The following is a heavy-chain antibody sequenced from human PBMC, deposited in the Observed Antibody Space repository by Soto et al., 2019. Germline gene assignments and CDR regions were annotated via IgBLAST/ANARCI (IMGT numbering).Heavy chain of an antibody. V-gene: IGHV3-23*01. Sequence: GGSLRLSCAASGFTFSSYAMSWVRQAPGKGLEWVSAISGSGGSTYYADSVKGRFTISRDNSKNTLYLQMNSLRAEDTAVYYCARTVYGDYVAPQVYWGQGTLVTVSS. CDR1: GFTFSSYA. CDR2: ISGSGGST. J-gene: IGHJ4*02. CDR3: ARTVYGDYVAPQVY. D-gene: IGHD4-17*01.